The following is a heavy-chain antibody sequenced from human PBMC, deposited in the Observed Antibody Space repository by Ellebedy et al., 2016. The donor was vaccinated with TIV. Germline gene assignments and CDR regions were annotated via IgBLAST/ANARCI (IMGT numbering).Heavy chain of an antibody. Sequence: PGGSLRLSCVGTGFTFDGYAMHWVRQIPGKGLEWVAGMDWASGRIDYADSVKGRFTISRNNAENSLNLQMNSLRTEDTAVYYCARPPAAVAGQDYWGQGTPVTVSS. CDR3: ARPPAAVAGQDY. D-gene: IGHD6-19*01. J-gene: IGHJ4*02. V-gene: IGHV3-9*01. CDR1: GFTFDGYA. CDR2: MDWASGRI.